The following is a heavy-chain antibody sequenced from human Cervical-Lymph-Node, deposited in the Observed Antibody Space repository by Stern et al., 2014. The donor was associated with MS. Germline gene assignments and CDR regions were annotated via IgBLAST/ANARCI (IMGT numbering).Heavy chain of an antibody. CDR1: GGSITNRDY. D-gene: IGHD4-11*01. V-gene: IGHV4-39*02. CDR2: VYYSGIT. J-gene: IGHJ2*01. CDR3: ARGVTAVTNYVPNWCFDL. Sequence: QLQLQESGPGLVKPSETLSLTCTVSGGSITNRDYWGWIRQSPGKGLEWIGSVYYSGITYYRPSLKSRATISIDTSRHPFFLRLTSVTATDTAVYFCARGVTAVTNYVPNWCFDLWGRGTLVTVSS.